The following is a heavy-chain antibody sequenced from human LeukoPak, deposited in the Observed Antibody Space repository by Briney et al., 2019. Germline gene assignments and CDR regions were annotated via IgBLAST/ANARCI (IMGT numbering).Heavy chain of an antibody. V-gene: IGHV3-33*01. CDR2: ICYGGSNK. CDR3: ARDVGSSDAFDI. J-gene: IGHJ3*02. Sequence: PGWSLRLSCAASGFTFSSYGMHWVRQAPGKGLAWVAVICYGGSNKYYADSVKGRFTISRDNSKNTLYLQMNSLRAEDTAVYYCARDVGSSDAFDIWGQGTMVTVSS. D-gene: IGHD1-26*01. CDR1: GFTFSSYG.